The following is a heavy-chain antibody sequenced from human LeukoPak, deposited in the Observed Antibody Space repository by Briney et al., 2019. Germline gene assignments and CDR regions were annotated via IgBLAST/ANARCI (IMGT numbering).Heavy chain of an antibody. D-gene: IGHD2-2*01. V-gene: IGHV1-69*05. CDR2: IIPILGTA. CDR1: GGTFSSYA. CDR3: ARSTSHCSSTSCYGFWFDP. Sequence: GSSVKVSCKASGGTFSSYAISWVRQAPGQGLEWMGGIIPILGTANYAQKFQGRVTITTDESTSTAYMELSSLRSEDTAVYYCARSTSHCSSTSCYGFWFDPWGQGTLVTVSS. J-gene: IGHJ5*02.